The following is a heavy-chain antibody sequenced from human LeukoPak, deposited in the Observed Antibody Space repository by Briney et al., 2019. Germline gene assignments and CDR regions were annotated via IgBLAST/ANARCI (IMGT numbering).Heavy chain of an antibody. CDR3: ARLPSYSGSFYFDY. J-gene: IGHJ4*02. D-gene: IGHD1-26*01. Sequence: SETLSLTCTVSGGSISSYYWSWIRQPAGKGLEWIGSIYHSGSIYYNPSLKSRVTISVDTSKNQFSLKLSSVTAADTAVYYCARLPSYSGSFYFDYWGQGILVTVSS. V-gene: IGHV4-59*08. CDR1: GGSISSYY. CDR2: IYHSGSI.